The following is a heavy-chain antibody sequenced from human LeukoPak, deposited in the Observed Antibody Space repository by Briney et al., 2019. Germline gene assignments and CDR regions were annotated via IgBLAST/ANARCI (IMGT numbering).Heavy chain of an antibody. CDR3: ATGDSSGWYYFDY. CDR1: GGTFSSYA. J-gene: IGHJ4*02. V-gene: IGHV1-24*01. CDR2: FDPEDGET. Sequence: ASVKVSCTASGGTFSSYAISWVRQAPGKGLEWMGGFDPEDGETIYAQKFQGRVTMTEDTSTDTAYMELSSLRSEDTAVYYCATGDSSGWYYFDYWGQGTLVTVSS. D-gene: IGHD6-19*01.